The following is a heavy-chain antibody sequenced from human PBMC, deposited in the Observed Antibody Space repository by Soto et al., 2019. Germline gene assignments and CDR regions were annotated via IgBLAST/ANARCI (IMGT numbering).Heavy chain of an antibody. CDR1: GGSFSGYY. D-gene: IGHD3-3*01. CDR3: ARGWGGYNFWVALDY. CDR2: INHSGST. Sequence: QVQLQQWGAGLLKPSETLSLTCAVYGGSFSGYYWSWIRQPPGKGLEWIGEINHSGSTNYNPSLKSRVTISVDTSKNQFSLKLSSVTAADTAVYYCARGWGGYNFWVALDYWGQGTLVTVSS. J-gene: IGHJ4*02. V-gene: IGHV4-34*01.